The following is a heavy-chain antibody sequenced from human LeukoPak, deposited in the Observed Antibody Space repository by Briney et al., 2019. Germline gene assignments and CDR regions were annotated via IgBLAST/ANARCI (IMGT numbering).Heavy chain of an antibody. CDR2: FDPEDVET. D-gene: IGHD1-1*01. CDR3: ATSGEEFRDAFNI. V-gene: IGHV1-24*01. J-gene: IGHJ3*02. Sequence: ASVKVSCKVPGYSVRKLCIHWVRQAPGKGLKWMGGFDPEDVETIYAREFRDRVSMTEDTSTDTAHMELSSLTSEDTAVYYCATSGEEFRDAFNIWGQGTMVIVSS. CDR1: GYSVRKLC.